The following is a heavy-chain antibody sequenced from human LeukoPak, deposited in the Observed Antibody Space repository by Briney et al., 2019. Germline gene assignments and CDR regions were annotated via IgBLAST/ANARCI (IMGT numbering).Heavy chain of an antibody. J-gene: IGHJ6*03. D-gene: IGHD3-22*01. CDR1: GGSISSYY. CDR3: ARDLPYYYDSSGWGYYYYMDV. V-gene: IGHV4-4*07. CDR2: IYTSGST. Sequence: SETLSLTCTVSGGSISSYYWSWIRRPAGKGLEWIGRIYTSGSTNYNPSLKSRVTMSVDTSKNQFSLKLSSVTAADTAVYYCARDLPYYYDSSGWGYYYYMDVWGKGTTVTISS.